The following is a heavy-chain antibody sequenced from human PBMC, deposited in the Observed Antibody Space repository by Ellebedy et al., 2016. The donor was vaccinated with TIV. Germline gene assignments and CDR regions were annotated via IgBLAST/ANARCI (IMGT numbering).Heavy chain of an antibody. D-gene: IGHD3-22*01. V-gene: IGHV5-51*01. CDR1: GYSFTSYW. CDR2: IYPGDSDT. Sequence: PGGSLRLSCKGSGYSFTSYWIGWVRQMPGQGLEWMGIIYPGDSDTRYSPSFQGQVTISADRSLNTAYLQWRSLKASDTAIYFCARQRGYYHDSDGYYIDFWGPGTLVTVSS. J-gene: IGHJ4*02. CDR3: ARQRGYYHDSDGYYIDF.